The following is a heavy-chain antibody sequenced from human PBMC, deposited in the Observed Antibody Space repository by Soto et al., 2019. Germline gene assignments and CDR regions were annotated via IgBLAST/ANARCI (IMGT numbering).Heavy chain of an antibody. J-gene: IGHJ6*02. CDR1: GYRFASYW. D-gene: IGHD5-18*01. Sequence: GESLKISCNASGYRFASYWISWVSQMPGKGMEWMEKIDPSDSYTNYSPSFQGPVPISADKSISTAYLQWISLKASDTAMYYCARSIQLWYYGMDVWGQWTTVTVS. CDR3: ARSIQLWYYGMDV. V-gene: IGHV5-10-1*01. CDR2: IDPSDSYT.